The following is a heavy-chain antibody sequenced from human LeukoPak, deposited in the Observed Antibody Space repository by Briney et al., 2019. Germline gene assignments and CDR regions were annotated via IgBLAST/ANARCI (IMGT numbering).Heavy chain of an antibody. CDR3: ARAITAAFDI. Sequence: GGSLRLSCAASGFTFSSYSMSWVRQAPGKGLEWVSSIISISSYIYYADSVKGRFTISRDNAKNSLCLQMNSLRAAEKAVYYCARAITAAFDIWGQGTMVTVSS. CDR2: IISISSYI. CDR1: GFTFSSYS. V-gene: IGHV3-21*01. D-gene: IGHD1-14*01. J-gene: IGHJ3*02.